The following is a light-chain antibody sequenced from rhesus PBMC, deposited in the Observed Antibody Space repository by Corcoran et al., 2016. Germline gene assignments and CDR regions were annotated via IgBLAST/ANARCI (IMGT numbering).Light chain of an antibody. CDR3: LQYNSDLYS. CDR2: SAS. CDR1: QAINIY. Sequence: DIQMTQSPSSLFASVGDRVTIACRASQAINIYLSWYQQKPGKATKLPIFSASALQSGVPSRCSGSGSGTDFSLTISSLQPEDVATYFCLQYNSDLYSFGQGTKVELK. J-gene: IGKJ2*01. V-gene: IGKV1-43*02.